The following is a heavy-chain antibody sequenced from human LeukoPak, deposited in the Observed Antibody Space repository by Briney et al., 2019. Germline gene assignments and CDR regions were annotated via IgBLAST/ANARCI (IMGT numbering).Heavy chain of an antibody. CDR2: INSDGSST. CDR1: GFTFSSYW. D-gene: IGHD1-26*01. J-gene: IGHJ4*02. Sequence: PGGSLRLSCAASGFTFSSYWMHWVRHAPGKGLVWVSHINSDGSSTTYADSVKGRFTISRDNAKNTLYLQMNSLRAEDTAVYYCARDKIVGATHFDYWGQGTLVTVSS. CDR3: ARDKIVGATHFDY. V-gene: IGHV3-74*01.